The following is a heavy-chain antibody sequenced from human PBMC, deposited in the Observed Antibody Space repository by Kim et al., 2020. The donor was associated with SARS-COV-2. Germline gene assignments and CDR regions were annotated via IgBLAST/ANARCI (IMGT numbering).Heavy chain of an antibody. CDR1: GGTFSTYA. CDR2: IIPIFGTA. Sequence: SVKVSCKASGGTFSTYAISWVRQAPGQGLEWMGGIIPIFGTANSAQKFQGRVTITADESTSTAYMEVTSLRSEDTAVYYCASANESRSSGWYGRLWYFDLWGRGALVTVSS. V-gene: IGHV1-69*13. D-gene: IGHD6-19*01. J-gene: IGHJ2*01. CDR3: ASANESRSSGWYGRLWYFDL.